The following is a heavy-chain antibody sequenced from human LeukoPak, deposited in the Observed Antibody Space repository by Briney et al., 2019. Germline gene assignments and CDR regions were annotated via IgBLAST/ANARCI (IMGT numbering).Heavy chain of an antibody. Sequence: SETLSLTCTVSGGSISSYYWSWIRQPPGKGLEWIGYIYYSGSTNYNPSLESRVTISVDTSKNQFSLKLSSVTAADTAVYYCASLGGSATPRAYGMDVWGQGTTVTVSS. CDR2: IYYSGST. J-gene: IGHJ6*02. V-gene: IGHV4-59*01. D-gene: IGHD3-10*01. CDR1: GGSISSYY. CDR3: ASLGGSATPRAYGMDV.